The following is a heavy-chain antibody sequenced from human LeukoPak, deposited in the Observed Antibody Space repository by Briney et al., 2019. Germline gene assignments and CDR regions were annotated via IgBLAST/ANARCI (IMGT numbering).Heavy chain of an antibody. CDR2: ISSSGSTI. Sequence: GGSLRLSCAASGFTFSTYAMSWVRQAPGKGLEWVSYISSSGSTIYYADSVKGRFTISRDNAKNSLYLQMNSLRAEDTAVYYCATGSRYCSSTSCSFDMWGQGTMVTVSS. D-gene: IGHD2-2*01. CDR3: ATGSRYCSSTSCSFDM. J-gene: IGHJ3*02. V-gene: IGHV3-11*01. CDR1: GFTFSTYA.